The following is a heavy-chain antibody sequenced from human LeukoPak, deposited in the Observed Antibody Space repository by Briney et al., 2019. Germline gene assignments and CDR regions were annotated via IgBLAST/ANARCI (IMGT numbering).Heavy chain of an antibody. Sequence: PSETLSLTCAVYGGSFSGYYWSWIRQPPGKGLEWIGEINHSGSTNYNPSLKSRVTISVDTSKNQFSLKLSSVTAADTAVYYCARGRGCSGGSCYFPYYYYYVDVWGKGTTVTVSS. V-gene: IGHV4-34*01. CDR3: ARGRGCSGGSCYFPYYYYYVDV. CDR1: GGSFSGYY. CDR2: INHSGST. D-gene: IGHD2-15*01. J-gene: IGHJ6*03.